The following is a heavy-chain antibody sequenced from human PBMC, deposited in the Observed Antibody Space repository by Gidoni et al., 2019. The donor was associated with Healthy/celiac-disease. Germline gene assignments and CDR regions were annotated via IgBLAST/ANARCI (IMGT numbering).Heavy chain of an antibody. CDR1: GYTFTSYD. CDR2: MNPNSGNT. J-gene: IGHJ6*02. Sequence: QLQLVQSGAEVKKPGASVKVSCKASGYTFTSYDINWVRQATGQGLEWMGWMNPNSGNTGYAQKFQGRVTMTRNTSISTAYMELSSLRSEDTAVYYCARSLTIFGVAHYYYYYGMDVWGQGTTVTVSS. V-gene: IGHV1-8*01. D-gene: IGHD3-3*01. CDR3: ARSLTIFGVAHYYYYYGMDV.